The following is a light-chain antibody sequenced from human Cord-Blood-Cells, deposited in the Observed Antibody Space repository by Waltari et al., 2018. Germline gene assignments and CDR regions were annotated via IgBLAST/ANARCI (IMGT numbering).Light chain of an antibody. Sequence: QSALTQPASVSRSPGQSITISCTGTSSDAGGYNYVSWYQQHPGKAPKLMIYDVSKRPSGVSNRFSGSKSGNTASLTISGLQAEDEADYYCSSYTSSSTWVFGGGTKLTVL. CDR1: SSDAGGYNY. V-gene: IGLV2-14*01. CDR2: DVS. CDR3: SSYTSSSTWV. J-gene: IGLJ3*02.